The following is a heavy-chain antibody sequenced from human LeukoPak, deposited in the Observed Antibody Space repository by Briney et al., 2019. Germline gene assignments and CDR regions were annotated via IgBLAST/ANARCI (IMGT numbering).Heavy chain of an antibody. CDR2: IYYSGST. Sequence: SETLSLTCTVSGGSISSSSYYWGWIRQPPGKGLEWIGSIYYSGSTYYNPSLKSRVTISVDTSKNQFSLKLSSVAAADTAVYYCARMVRGVLSGGYWGQGTLVTVSS. D-gene: IGHD3-10*01. CDR1: GGSISSSSYY. J-gene: IGHJ4*02. V-gene: IGHV4-39*07. CDR3: ARMVRGVLSGGY.